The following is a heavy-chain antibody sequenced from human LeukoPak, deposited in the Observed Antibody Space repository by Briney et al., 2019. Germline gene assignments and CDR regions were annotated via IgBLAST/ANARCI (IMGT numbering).Heavy chain of an antibody. J-gene: IGHJ5*02. V-gene: IGHV4-59*01. CDR2: IYYSGST. Sequence: PSETLSLTCTVSGGSISSYYWSWIRQPPGKGLEWIGYIYYSGSTNYNPSLKSRVTISVDTSKNQFSLKLSSVTAADTAVYYCARGTMVRGVLAKNWFDPWGQGTLVTVSS. CDR1: GGSISSYY. CDR3: ARGTMVRGVLAKNWFDP. D-gene: IGHD3-10*01.